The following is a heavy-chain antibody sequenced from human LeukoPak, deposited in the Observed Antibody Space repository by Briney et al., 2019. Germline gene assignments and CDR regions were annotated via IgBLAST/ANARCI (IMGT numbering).Heavy chain of an antibody. Sequence: SETLSLTCTVSGGSISSYYWSWIRQPPGKGREWFGYIYSSGSTNYNPSLKRRVTISVDTSKNQFSLKLSSVTAADAAVYYCALMVRGVITKSAFDIWGQGTMVTVSS. D-gene: IGHD3-10*01. J-gene: IGHJ3*02. V-gene: IGHV4-59*01. CDR2: IYSSGST. CDR3: ALMVRGVITKSAFDI. CDR1: GGSISSYY.